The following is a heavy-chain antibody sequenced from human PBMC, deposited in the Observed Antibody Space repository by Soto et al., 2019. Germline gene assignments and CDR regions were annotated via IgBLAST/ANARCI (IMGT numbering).Heavy chain of an antibody. Sequence: QVQLLQSGSEVKKPGSSVKVSCRASGGSLSSYPVTWVRQAPGQGLEWMGRIIPIVGLTNYAQKFQGRVTITAAKSTSTAYMELRSLRSDDTAVYYCARPAGGHDAGGNYMDVWGKGTTVIVSS. J-gene: IGHJ6*03. CDR1: GGSLSSYP. CDR2: IIPIVGLT. V-gene: IGHV1-69*02. CDR3: ARPAGGHDAGGNYMDV. D-gene: IGHD2-8*02.